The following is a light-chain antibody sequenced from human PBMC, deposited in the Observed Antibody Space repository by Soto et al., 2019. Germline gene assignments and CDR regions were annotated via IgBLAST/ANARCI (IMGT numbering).Light chain of an antibody. CDR1: QSVSSSY. V-gene: IGKV3-20*01. Sequence: ERVLTQSPGTQSLSPGERATLSCRASQSVSSSYLAWYQQKPGQAPRLLIYGASSRATSIPDRFSGSGSGTDFTLTISRLEPEDFAVYYCQQYDSSSWTFGQGTKVDIK. J-gene: IGKJ1*01. CDR2: GAS. CDR3: QQYDSSSWT.